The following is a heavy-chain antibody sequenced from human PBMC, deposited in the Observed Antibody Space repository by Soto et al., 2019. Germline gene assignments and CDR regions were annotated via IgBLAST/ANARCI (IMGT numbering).Heavy chain of an antibody. CDR3: ATSQKGYNWNYFDH. D-gene: IGHD1-20*01. J-gene: IGHJ4*02. V-gene: IGHV4-4*02. CDR2: IYHTGIT. CDR1: GDSISSVNW. Sequence: SETLSLTCAVSGDSISSVNWWSWVRQSPGQGLEWIGDIYHTGITNYNPSLQSRVTVSVDTSKNQFSLKVSGVSAADTAVYYCATSQKGYNWNYFDHWGQGALVTV.